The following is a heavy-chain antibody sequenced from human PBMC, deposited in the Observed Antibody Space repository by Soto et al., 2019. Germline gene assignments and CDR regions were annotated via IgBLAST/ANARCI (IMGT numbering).Heavy chain of an antibody. CDR3: ATDPPMRELVTLDY. Sequence: GASVKVSCKVSGYTLTELSMHWVRQAPGKGLEWMGGFDPEDGETIYAQKFQGRVTMTEDTSTDTAYMELSSLRSEDTAVYYCATDPPMRELVTLDYWGQGTLVTVSS. J-gene: IGHJ4*02. CDR2: FDPEDGET. V-gene: IGHV1-24*01. CDR1: GYTLTELS. D-gene: IGHD1-26*01.